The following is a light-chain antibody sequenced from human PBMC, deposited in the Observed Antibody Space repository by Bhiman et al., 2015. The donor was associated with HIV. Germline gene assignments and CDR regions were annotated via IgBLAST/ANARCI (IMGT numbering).Light chain of an antibody. CDR3: AAWDDSLSGPWV. J-gene: IGLJ3*02. V-gene: IGLV1-47*01. CDR1: RSNIGAGYD. Sequence: QSVLTQPPSVSGAPGQRVTISCTGSRSNIGAGYDVHWFQHLPGTTPKLLIYRNNQRPSGVPDRFSGSKSGTSASLAISGLRSEDEADYYCAAWDDSLSGPWVFGGGTKLTVL. CDR2: RNN.